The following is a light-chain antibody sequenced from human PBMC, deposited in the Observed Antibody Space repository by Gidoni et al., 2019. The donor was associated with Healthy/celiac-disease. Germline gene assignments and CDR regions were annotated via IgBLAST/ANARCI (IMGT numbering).Light chain of an antibody. CDR2: QDI. CDR3: QAWDSSKVV. J-gene: IGLJ2*01. V-gene: IGLV3-1*01. CDR1: KLGNKY. Sequence: SYELTQPPSVSVSPGQTASIPCSGDKLGNKYACWYQQKPGQSTVLVIYQDIKRPSGIPERFSGSNSGNTATLTISGTQAMDEADYYCQAWDSSKVVFGGGTKLTVL.